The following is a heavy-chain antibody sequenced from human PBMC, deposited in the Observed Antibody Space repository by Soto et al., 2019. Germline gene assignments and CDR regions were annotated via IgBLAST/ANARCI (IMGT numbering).Heavy chain of an antibody. J-gene: IGHJ5*02. V-gene: IGHV3-11*05. Sequence: QVQLVESGGGLVKPGGSLRLSCAASGFTFSDYYMSWIRQAPGKGLEWVSNISSSSSYTNYADSVKGRFTISRDNAKNSLYLQMNSLRAEDTAVYYCAADYDSSGYYPFDPWGQGTLVTVSS. D-gene: IGHD3-22*01. CDR1: GFTFSDYY. CDR2: ISSSSSYT. CDR3: AADYDSSGYYPFDP.